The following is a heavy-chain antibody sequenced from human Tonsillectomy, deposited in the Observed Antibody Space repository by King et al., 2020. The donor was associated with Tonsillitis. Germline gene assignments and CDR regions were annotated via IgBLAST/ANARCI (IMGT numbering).Heavy chain of an antibody. V-gene: IGHV3-33*08. J-gene: IGHJ4*02. CDR2: ISYDGRSK. CDR3: ARDLDY. CDR1: GFTFRRYD. Sequence: VQLVESGGGVVQPGRSQRLSCAASGFTFRRYDMHWVRQAPGKGLEWVAVISYDGRSKYYADSVKGRFTSSRDNSKNTLDLQMNSLRVEDTAVYYCARDLDYWGQGSLVTVSS.